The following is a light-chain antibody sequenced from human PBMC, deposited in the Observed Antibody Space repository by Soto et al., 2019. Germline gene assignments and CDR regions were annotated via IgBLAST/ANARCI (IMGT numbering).Light chain of an antibody. CDR2: DVS. V-gene: IGLV2-14*03. CDR3: SSYTSSTTLVV. Sequence: QSVLTQPASVSGSPGQSITISCTGTSSDVGGYNFVSWYQQHPGKAPKLVISDVSDRPSGVSDRFSGSKSGNTASLTISGLQADDEADYYCSSYTSSTTLVVFGGGTKLTVL. CDR1: SSDVGGYNF. J-gene: IGLJ2*01.